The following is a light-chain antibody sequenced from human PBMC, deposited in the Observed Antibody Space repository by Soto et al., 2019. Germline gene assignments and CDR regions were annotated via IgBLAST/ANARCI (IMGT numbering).Light chain of an antibody. CDR1: QSVSSSY. CDR2: GAS. CDR3: QQYGSSPRT. V-gene: IGKV3-20*01. Sequence: EIVLTQSPGTLSLSPGERATLSCRASQSVSSSYLAWYQQKPGQAPRLLIYGASSRATGIPDRFSGSGSGTDFTLTISRLEPEDFAVYYCQQYGSSPRTFDQGDQGGYQ. J-gene: IGKJ1*01.